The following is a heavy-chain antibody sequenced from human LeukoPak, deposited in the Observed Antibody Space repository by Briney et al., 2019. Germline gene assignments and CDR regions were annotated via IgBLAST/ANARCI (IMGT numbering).Heavy chain of an antibody. CDR3: ARERQSCGGDCTDY. CDR2: IIQSGSTV. J-gene: IGHJ4*02. V-gene: IGHV3-48*03. CDR1: GFTFSIYQ. D-gene: IGHD2-21*02. Sequence: GGSLRLSCVASGFTFSIYQMNWVRQAPALGLVWVSYIIQSGSTVYYADSVKGRFTISRDNAKNSLYLQMNSLRAEDTAVYYCARERQSCGGDCTDYWGQGTLVTVSS.